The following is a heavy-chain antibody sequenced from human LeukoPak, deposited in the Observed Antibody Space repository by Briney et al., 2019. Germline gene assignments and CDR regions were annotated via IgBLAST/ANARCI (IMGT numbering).Heavy chain of an antibody. V-gene: IGHV1-18*01. CDR3: ARSHYYDSSGYHLIGFKY. J-gene: IGHJ4*02. Sequence: ASVKGSCKAPGYTFTSYGISWVRPAPGQGLEWMGWISSYKGNTNYAQKLQGRVTIATDTSTSTAYMELRSLRSDDTAVYYCARSHYYDSSGYHLIGFKYWGQGTLVTVSS. D-gene: IGHD3-22*01. CDR1: GYTFTSYG. CDR2: ISSYKGNT.